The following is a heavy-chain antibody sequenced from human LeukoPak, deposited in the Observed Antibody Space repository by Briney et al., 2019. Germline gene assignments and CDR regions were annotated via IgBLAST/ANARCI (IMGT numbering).Heavy chain of an antibody. CDR3: ARGLMWGFDP. D-gene: IGHD2-8*01. J-gene: IGHJ5*02. Sequence: PGGSLRLSCAASGFTFSSYSMNWVRQAPGKGLEWVSLIYSSGTTHYADSVKGRFTISRDNSKNTVYLQMDSLRDEDTAVYYCARGLMWGFDPWGQGTLVTVSS. V-gene: IGHV3-66*01. CDR1: GFTFSSYS. CDR2: IYSSGTT.